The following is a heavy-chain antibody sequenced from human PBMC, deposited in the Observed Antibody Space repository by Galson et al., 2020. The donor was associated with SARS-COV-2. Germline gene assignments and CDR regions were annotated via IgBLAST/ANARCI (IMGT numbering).Heavy chain of an antibody. CDR1: GGSISSGGYY. V-gene: IGHV4-31*03. CDR3: ARDVFRAAAGTPSYYYYYGMDV. Sequence: SETLSLTCTVSGGSISSGGYYWSWIRQHPGKGLEWIGYIYYSGSTYYNPSLKSRVTISVDTSKNQFSLKLSSVTAADTAVYYCARDVFRAAAGTPSYYYYYGMDVWVQGTTVTVSS. J-gene: IGHJ6*02. CDR2: IYYSGST. D-gene: IGHD6-13*01.